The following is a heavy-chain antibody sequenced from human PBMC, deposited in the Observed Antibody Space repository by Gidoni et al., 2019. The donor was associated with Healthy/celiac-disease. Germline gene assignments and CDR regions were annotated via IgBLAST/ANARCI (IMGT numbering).Heavy chain of an antibody. CDR2: ISGSGGST. J-gene: IGHJ4*02. V-gene: IGHV3-23*01. D-gene: IGHD3-16*01. CDR3: AKDRASYYDYVGAYYFDY. CDR1: GFTFSSYA. Sequence: EVQLLESGGGLVQPGGSLRLSCAASGFTFSSYAMSWVRQAPGKGLEWVSAISGSGGSTYYADSVKGRFTISRDNSKNTLYLQMNSLRAEDTAVYYCAKDRASYYDYVGAYYFDYWGQGTLVTVSS.